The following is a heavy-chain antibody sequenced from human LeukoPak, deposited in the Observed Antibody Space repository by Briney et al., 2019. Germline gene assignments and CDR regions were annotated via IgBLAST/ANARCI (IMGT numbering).Heavy chain of an antibody. CDR1: GFTFSSYA. V-gene: IGHV3-23*01. J-gene: IGHJ3*02. CDR3: AKDIYYYDSSGYLSRDAFDI. Sequence: GGSLRLSCAASGFTFSSYAMNWVRQAPGKGLEWVSAISGSGGSTYYADSVKGRFTISRDNSKNTLYLQMNSLRAEDTAVYYCAKDIYYYDSSGYLSRDAFDIWGQGTMVTVSS. D-gene: IGHD3-22*01. CDR2: ISGSGGST.